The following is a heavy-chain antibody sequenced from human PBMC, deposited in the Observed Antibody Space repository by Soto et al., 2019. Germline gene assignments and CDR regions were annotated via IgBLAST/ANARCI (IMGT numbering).Heavy chain of an antibody. Sequence: GGSLRLSCAASGFTFSSYWMSWVRQAPGKGLEWVANIKQDGSEKYYVDSVKGRFTISRDNAKNSLYLQMNSLRAEDTAVHYCARQHSSSWFNWFDPWGQGTLVTVSS. CDR2: IKQDGSEK. J-gene: IGHJ5*02. CDR1: GFTFSSYW. D-gene: IGHD6-13*01. CDR3: ARQHSSSWFNWFDP. V-gene: IGHV3-7*01.